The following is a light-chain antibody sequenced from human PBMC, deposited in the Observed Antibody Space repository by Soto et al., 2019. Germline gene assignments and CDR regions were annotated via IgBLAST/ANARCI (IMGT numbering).Light chain of an antibody. CDR2: DVS. V-gene: IGLV2-14*01. Sequence: QSALTQPASVSGSPGQSITISCTGTSSDVGNYNYVSWYQQRPGKAPTLMIYDVSNRPSGVSNRFSASKSGNTASLTISGIQAEDEADYYCSSYTSTSSLVFGGGTKLTVL. CDR3: SSYTSTSSLV. CDR1: SSDVGNYNY. J-gene: IGLJ2*01.